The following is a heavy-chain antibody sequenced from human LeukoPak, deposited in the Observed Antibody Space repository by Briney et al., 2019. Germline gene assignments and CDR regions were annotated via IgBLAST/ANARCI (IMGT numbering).Heavy chain of an antibody. V-gene: IGHV1-69*04. CDR2: IIPILGIA. D-gene: IGHD2-15*01. J-gene: IGHJ1*01. CDR3: ARDPTAPNRYCSGGSCVEYYQH. Sequence: SVKVSCKASGGTFSSYAISWVRQAPGQGLEWMGRIIPILGIANYAQKFQGRVTITADKSTSTAYMELSSLRSEDTAVYYCARDPTAPNRYCSGGSCVEYYQHWGQGTLVTVSS. CDR1: GGTFSSYA.